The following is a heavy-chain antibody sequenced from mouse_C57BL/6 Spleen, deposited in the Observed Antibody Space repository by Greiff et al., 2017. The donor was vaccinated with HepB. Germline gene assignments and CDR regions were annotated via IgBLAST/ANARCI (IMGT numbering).Heavy chain of an antibody. CDR2: IYPRSGNT. CDR1: GYTFTSYG. CDR3: ARDKLSLYYFDY. J-gene: IGHJ2*01. D-gene: IGHD4-1*01. V-gene: IGHV1-81*01. Sequence: VQLVESGAELARPGASVKLSCKASGYTFTSYGISWVKQRTGQGLEWIGEIYPRSGNTYYNEKFKGKATLTADKSSSTAYMELRSLTSEDSAVYFCARDKLSLYYFDYWGQGTTLTVSS.